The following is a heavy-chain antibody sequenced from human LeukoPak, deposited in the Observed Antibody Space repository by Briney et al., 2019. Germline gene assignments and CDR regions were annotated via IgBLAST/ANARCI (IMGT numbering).Heavy chain of an antibody. D-gene: IGHD5-18*01. CDR1: GLTVNNNY. V-gene: IGHV3-53*01. Sequence: GGSLRLSCAASGLTVNNNYVNWVRQAPGKGLEWVSALYIGGNTYYADSVRGRFTISRDNSKNTLYLQMNSLRAEDTATYYCMTAAGYNFGQYWGQGTLVTVSS. CDR3: MTAAGYNFGQY. J-gene: IGHJ4*02. CDR2: LYIGGNT.